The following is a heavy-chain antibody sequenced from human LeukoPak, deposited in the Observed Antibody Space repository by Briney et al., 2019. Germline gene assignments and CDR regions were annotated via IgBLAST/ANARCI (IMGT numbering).Heavy chain of an antibody. D-gene: IGHD2-15*01. J-gene: IGHJ4*02. Sequence: PSETLSLTCSVSGGSISSTSYYWGWIRQPPGKGLEWIGSVYCSGTTYYNPSLNSRVNISVDTSKNQFSLKLSSVTAADTAVYYCASQGGCSGGSCFSRIDSWGQGTLVTVSS. CDR3: ASQGGCSGGSCFSRIDS. CDR2: VYCSGTT. V-gene: IGHV4-39*01. CDR1: GGSISSTSYY.